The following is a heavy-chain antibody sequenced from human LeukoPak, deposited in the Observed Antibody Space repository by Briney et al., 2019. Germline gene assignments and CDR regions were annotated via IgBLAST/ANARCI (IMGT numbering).Heavy chain of an antibody. V-gene: IGHV3-23*01. CDR2: ISGNGGST. CDR3: AKDYMSDY. CDR1: GFTFSSYA. J-gene: IGHJ4*02. D-gene: IGHD2-2*02. Sequence: GGSLRLSCAASGFTFSSYAMTWVRQAPGKGLEWVSVISGNGGSTHYADSVKGRFTISRDNSKSTLFLQMNSLRAEDTAVYYCAKDYMSDYWGQGTLVTVSS.